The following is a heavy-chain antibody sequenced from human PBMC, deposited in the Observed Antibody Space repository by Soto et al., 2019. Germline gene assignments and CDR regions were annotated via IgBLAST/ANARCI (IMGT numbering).Heavy chain of an antibody. CDR1: GYSFTKYG. D-gene: IGHD3-22*01. Sequence: QVQLVQSGTEVKKPGASVKVSCKTSGYSFTKYGLHWVRQAPGQRLEWMGWINPGNGDTKYSQKFQGRVTITADESTSTAYMELSSLGSDDTAVYYCARPDEGGYSSNHHYYYALDVWGQGTTVTV. CDR2: INPGNGDT. J-gene: IGHJ6*02. V-gene: IGHV1-3*01. CDR3: ARPDEGGYSSNHHYYYALDV.